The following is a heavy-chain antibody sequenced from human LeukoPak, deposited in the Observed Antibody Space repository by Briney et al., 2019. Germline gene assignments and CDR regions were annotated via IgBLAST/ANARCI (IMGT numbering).Heavy chain of an antibody. D-gene: IGHD5-12*01. J-gene: IGHJ4*02. CDR2: IIPIFGTA. Sequence: SVKVSCKASGGTFSSYAISWVRQAPGQGLEWMGGIIPIFGTANYAQKFKGRVTTTADESTSTAYMELSSLRSEDTAVYYCARDSRYSGYETFDYWGQGTLVTVSS. V-gene: IGHV1-69*13. CDR1: GGTFSSYA. CDR3: ARDSRYSGYETFDY.